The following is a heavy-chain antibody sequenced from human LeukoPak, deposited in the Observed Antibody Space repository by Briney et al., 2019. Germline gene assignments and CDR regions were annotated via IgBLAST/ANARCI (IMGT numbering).Heavy chain of an antibody. Sequence: ASVKVSCKASGYTFTSYDINWVRQATGQGLEWVGGIIPIFGTANYAQKFQGRVTITTDESTSTAYMELSSLRSEDTAVYYCARDRQQLVLGNQFSTWFDPWGQGTLVTVSS. V-gene: IGHV1-69*05. CDR3: ARDRQQLVLGNQFSTWFDP. J-gene: IGHJ5*02. D-gene: IGHD6-13*01. CDR2: IIPIFGTA. CDR1: GYTFTSYD.